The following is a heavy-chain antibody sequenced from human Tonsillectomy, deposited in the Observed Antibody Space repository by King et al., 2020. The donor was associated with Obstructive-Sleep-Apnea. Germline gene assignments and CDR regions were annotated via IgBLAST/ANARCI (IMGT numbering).Heavy chain of an antibody. CDR1: GYDFTRYW. V-gene: IGHV5-51*01. CDR3: VRYDDAGYLDD. Sequence: QLVQSGAEVKKSGESLRISCQGSGYDFTRYWIAWVRQMPGKGLEWVGIVFPEDSDATYNPSFQGHVTFSADRSIKTVYLRWSSLKASDTAIYYCVRYDDAGYLDDWGQGTLVTVSA. CDR2: VFPEDSDA. D-gene: IGHD3-22*01. J-gene: IGHJ4*02.